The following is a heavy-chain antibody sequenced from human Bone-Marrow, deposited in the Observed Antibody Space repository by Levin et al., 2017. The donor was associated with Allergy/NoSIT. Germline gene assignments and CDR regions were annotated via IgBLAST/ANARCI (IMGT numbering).Heavy chain of an antibody. CDR2: ISSDSDDR. D-gene: IGHD3-3*01. Sequence: GGSLRLSCAVSGFTFSSFSMTWVRQAPGKGLEWVSSISSDSDDRYSADSVKGRFTISRDNANNSLYLQMNSLRPEDTAVYYCARASTKTIVGMVLERTFDSWGQGTLVTVSS. CDR3: ARASTKTIVGMVLERTFDS. J-gene: IGHJ4*02. V-gene: IGHV3-21*01. CDR1: GFTFSSFS.